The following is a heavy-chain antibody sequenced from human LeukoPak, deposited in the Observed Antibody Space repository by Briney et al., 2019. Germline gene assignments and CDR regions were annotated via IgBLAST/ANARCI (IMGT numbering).Heavy chain of an antibody. Sequence: ASVKVSCKTSGYTFTDFGITWVRQAPGQGLEWVGWINTKTGQINLARKLQGRVTMTTDTSTSTAYMELSSLRSEDTAVYYCARQGGDCSSTSCISFDPWGQGTLVTVSS. CDR2: INTKTGQI. V-gene: IGHV1-18*01. CDR1: GYTFTDFG. J-gene: IGHJ5*02. D-gene: IGHD2-2*01. CDR3: ARQGGDCSSTSCISFDP.